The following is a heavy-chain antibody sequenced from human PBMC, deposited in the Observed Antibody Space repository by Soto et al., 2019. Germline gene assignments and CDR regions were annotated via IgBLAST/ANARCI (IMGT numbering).Heavy chain of an antibody. V-gene: IGHV1-18*01. D-gene: IGHD3-9*01. CDR2: ISAYNGNT. CDR3: ARDATYYDILTGYYTVPSSFDY. Sequence: ASVKVSCKASGYTFTSYGISWVRQAPGQGLEWMGWISAYNGNTNYAQKLQGRVTMTTDTSTSTAYMELRSLRSDDTAVYYCARDATYYDILTGYYTVPSSFDYWGQGTLVTVS. J-gene: IGHJ4*02. CDR1: GYTFTSYG.